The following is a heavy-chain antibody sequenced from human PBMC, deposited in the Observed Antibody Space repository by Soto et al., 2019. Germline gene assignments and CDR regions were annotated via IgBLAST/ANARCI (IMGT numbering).Heavy chain of an antibody. V-gene: IGHV3-23*01. J-gene: IGHJ6*02. Sequence: EVQLLESGGGLVQPGGSLRLSCAASGFTFSSYAMSWVLQAPGKGLEWVSSISTSGGSTYYADSLKGRFTISRDNSNNTLYLQMNSLRAEDTAVYYCSLSDRYYGMDVWGLGTTVTVSS. CDR1: GFTFSSYA. CDR2: ISTSGGST. CDR3: SLSDRYYGMDV.